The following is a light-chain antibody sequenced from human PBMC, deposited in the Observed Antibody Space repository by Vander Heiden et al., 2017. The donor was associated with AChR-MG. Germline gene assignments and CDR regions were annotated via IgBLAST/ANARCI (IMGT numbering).Light chain of an antibody. V-gene: IGKV2D-29*02. J-gene: IGKJ4*01. CDR2: EVS. CDR3: MQSTQFPPT. Sequence: DIVMTQTALSLSVTTGQPACISCKSSQSLLHSDGKTYLFWFLQKPGQSPQLLIYEVSKRFSGVTDRFSGSGSGTDFTLKISRVEAEDVGVYYCMQSTQFPPTFGGGTKVEIK. CDR1: QSLLHSDGKTY.